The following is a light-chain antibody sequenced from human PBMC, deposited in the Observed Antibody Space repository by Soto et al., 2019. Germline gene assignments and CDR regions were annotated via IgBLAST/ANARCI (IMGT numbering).Light chain of an antibody. J-gene: IGKJ1*01. CDR3: LQDNNYPWT. V-gene: IGKV1-6*01. Sequence: AIQMTQSPSSLSASVGDSVTITCRASQVIRNELAWYQQKPGKAPKLLIYAASSLQSGVPSRFSGSGSGTDFTLTISSLQPEDFASYYCLQDNNYPWTFGQGTKVEIK. CDR2: AAS. CDR1: QVIRNE.